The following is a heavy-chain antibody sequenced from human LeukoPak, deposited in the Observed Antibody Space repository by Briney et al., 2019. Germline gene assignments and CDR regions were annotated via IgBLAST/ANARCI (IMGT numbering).Heavy chain of an antibody. CDR1: GGSFSGYY. CDR2: INHSGST. Sequence: SETLSLTCAVYGGSFSGYYWSWIRQPPGKGLEWIGEINHSGSTNYNPSLKSRVTISVDTSKNQFSLKLSSVTAADTAVYYCARSRRSSGYPYYYYYMDVWGKGTTVTISS. CDR3: ARSRRSSGYPYYYYYMDV. V-gene: IGHV4-34*01. D-gene: IGHD3-22*01. J-gene: IGHJ6*03.